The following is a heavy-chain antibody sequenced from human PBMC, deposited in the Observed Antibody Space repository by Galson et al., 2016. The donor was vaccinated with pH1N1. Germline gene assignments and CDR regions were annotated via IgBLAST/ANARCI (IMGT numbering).Heavy chain of an antibody. CDR3: ATEDYYTSLY. Sequence: LRLSCAASGFPFSHYYMGWIRQAPGKGLEWMAKINQDGSRKYYVDSMKGRCTISRDNAENSLSLQMNSLRVEDTALYYCATEDYYTSLYWGQGILVTVSS. V-gene: IGHV3-7*01. J-gene: IGHJ4*02. CDR1: GFPFSHYY. D-gene: IGHD1-26*01. CDR2: INQDGSRK.